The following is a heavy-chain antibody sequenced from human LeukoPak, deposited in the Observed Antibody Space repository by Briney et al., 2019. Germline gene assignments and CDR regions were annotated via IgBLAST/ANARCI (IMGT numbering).Heavy chain of an antibody. CDR2: ISAYNGNT. CDR3: ARDPRERTFDI. D-gene: IGHD1-26*01. CDR1: GYIINTYD. Sequence: ASVKVSCKTSGYIINTYDISWVRQAPGQGLEWMGWISAYNGNTNYAQKLQGRVTMTTDTSTSTAYMELRSLRSDDTAVYYCARDPRERTFDIWGQGTMVTVSS. J-gene: IGHJ3*02. V-gene: IGHV1-18*01.